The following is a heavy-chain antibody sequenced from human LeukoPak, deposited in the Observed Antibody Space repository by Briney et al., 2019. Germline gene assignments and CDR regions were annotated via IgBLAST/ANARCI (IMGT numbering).Heavy chain of an antibody. CDR2: IYPGDSDT. V-gene: IGHV5-51*01. CDR3: ARTTYYYDSSGYRFDY. Sequence: GDSLKISCKGSGYSFTSYWIGWVRQMPGKGLEWMGIIYPGDSDTRYSPSFQGQVTISADKSISTAYLQWSSLKASDTAMYYCARTTYYYDSSGYRFDYWGQGTLVTVSS. D-gene: IGHD3-22*01. CDR1: GYSFTSYW. J-gene: IGHJ4*02.